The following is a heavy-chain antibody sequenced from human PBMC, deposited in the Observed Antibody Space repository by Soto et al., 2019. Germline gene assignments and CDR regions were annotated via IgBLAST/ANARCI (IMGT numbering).Heavy chain of an antibody. CDR2: ITSTSSAI. D-gene: IGHD1-1*01. J-gene: IGHJ4*02. CDR1: GFPFSLYS. CDR3: ARDGKGAAYAHGPYYFDY. Sequence: PGGSLRLSCAASGFPFSLYSMNWVRQAPGKGLEWISYITSTSSAINYADYVRGRFTISRDNAMRSLFLHMNSLRDEDTAVYYCARDGKGAAYAHGPYYFDYWGQGALVTVSS. V-gene: IGHV3-48*02.